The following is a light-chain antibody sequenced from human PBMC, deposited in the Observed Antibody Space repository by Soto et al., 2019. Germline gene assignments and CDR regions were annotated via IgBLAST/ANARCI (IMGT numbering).Light chain of an antibody. CDR1: QSVSSD. CDR3: QQYNTWHPKMA. V-gene: IGKV3-15*01. Sequence: VVTQSPATLSVFPGETATLSCRASQSVSSDLAWYQQRPGQAPRLLIYGASTRATGIPARFRGSGSGTEFRLTISSLQSEDFATYYCQQYNTWHPKMAFGRGIKV. CDR2: GAS. J-gene: IGKJ1*01.